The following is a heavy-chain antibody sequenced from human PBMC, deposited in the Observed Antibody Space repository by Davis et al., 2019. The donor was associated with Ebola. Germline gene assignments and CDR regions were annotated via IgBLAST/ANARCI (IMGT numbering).Heavy chain of an antibody. J-gene: IGHJ4*02. CDR1: GGSFSGYY. Sequence: PSETLSLTCAVYGGSFSGYYWSWIRQPPGKGLEWIGEINHSGSTNYNPSLKSRVTISVDTSKNQFSLKLSSVTAADTAVYYCARHDIAVAGTIGYWGQGTLVTVSS. V-gene: IGHV4-34*01. CDR2: INHSGST. CDR3: ARHDIAVAGTIGY. D-gene: IGHD6-19*01.